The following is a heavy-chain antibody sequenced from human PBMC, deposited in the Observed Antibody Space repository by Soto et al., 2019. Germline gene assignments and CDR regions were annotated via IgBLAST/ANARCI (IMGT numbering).Heavy chain of an antibody. CDR1: GGSISSGGYY. CDR2: ISYIGSN. V-gene: IGHV4-31*03. D-gene: IGHD3-22*01. CDR3: ARDYYYDSSGYSHNWFDP. J-gene: IGHJ5*02. Sequence: QVQLQESGPGLVKPSQTLSLTCTVSGGSISSGGYYWSWIRQHPGKGLEWIGYISYIGSNYYNPSLKSRVNVSIDTSKNQFSLKLSSVTAADTAVYYCARDYYYDSSGYSHNWFDPWGQGTLVTVSS.